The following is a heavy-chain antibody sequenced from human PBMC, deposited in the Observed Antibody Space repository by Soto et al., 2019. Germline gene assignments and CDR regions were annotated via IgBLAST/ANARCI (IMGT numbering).Heavy chain of an antibody. D-gene: IGHD3-22*01. Sequence: EVQLVESGGGLIQPGGSLRLSCAASGFTVSSNYMSWVRQAPGKGLEWVSVIYSGGSTYYADSVKGRFTISRDNPKNTLYLQMNSLRAEDTAVYYGARGTGYYYDSSGHYYFDYWGQGTLVTVSS. CDR1: GFTVSSNY. CDR3: ARGTGYYYDSSGHYYFDY. J-gene: IGHJ4*02. CDR2: IYSGGST. V-gene: IGHV3-53*01.